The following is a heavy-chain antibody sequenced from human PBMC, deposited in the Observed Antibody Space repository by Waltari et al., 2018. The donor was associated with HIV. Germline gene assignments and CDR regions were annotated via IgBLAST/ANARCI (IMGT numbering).Heavy chain of an antibody. CDR1: EYSFTSYW. Sequence: EVQLVQSGAEVKKPGESLKISCKGSEYSFTSYWIGWVRQMPGKGLGWIGSISPRDSYNRYSPSFQGQVTMSADKAISTAYLQWSSLRASDTAMYYCARHFWGDCSDDVCLYGMDVWGQGTTVTVSS. V-gene: IGHV5-51*01. D-gene: IGHD2-8*01. CDR3: ARHFWGDCSDDVCLYGMDV. J-gene: IGHJ6*02. CDR2: ISPRDSYN.